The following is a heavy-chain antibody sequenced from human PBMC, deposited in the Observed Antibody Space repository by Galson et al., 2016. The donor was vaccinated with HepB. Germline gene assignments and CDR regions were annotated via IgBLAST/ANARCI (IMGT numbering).Heavy chain of an antibody. CDR1: GDTFGNYA. V-gene: IGHV1-69*13. Sequence: SVKVSCKASGDTFGNYAINWVRQAPGQGLEWLGGIFPIFDTTNYAQKFRGRVTITADESTTTTYMELSSLRSGDTAVYYCARDRRDGYNSFDYWGQGTLVTVSS. CDR2: IFPIFDTT. CDR3: ARDRRDGYNSFDY. J-gene: IGHJ4*02. D-gene: IGHD5-24*01.